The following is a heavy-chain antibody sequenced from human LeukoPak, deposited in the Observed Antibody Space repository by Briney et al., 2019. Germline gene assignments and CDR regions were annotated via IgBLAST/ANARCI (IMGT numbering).Heavy chain of an antibody. CDR1: GFTFSSYG. Sequence: PGRSLRLSCAASGFTFSSYGMHWVRQAPCKGLEWVAVISYDGSNKYYADSVKGRFTISRDNSKNTLYLQMNSLRAEDTAVYYCAKGYNKDYYGSGSYEDWGQGTLVTVSS. CDR2: ISYDGSNK. D-gene: IGHD3-10*01. V-gene: IGHV3-30*18. J-gene: IGHJ4*02. CDR3: AKGYNKDYYGSGSYED.